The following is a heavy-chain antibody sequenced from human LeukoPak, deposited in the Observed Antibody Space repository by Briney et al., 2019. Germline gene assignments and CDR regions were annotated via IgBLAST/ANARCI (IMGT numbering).Heavy chain of an antibody. CDR2: IYTSGST. Sequence: PSETLSLTCDVSGGSISIYSWSWIRQPAGKGLEWIGRIYTSGSTNYNPSLKSRVTMSVDTSKNQFSLRLSSVTAADTAVYYCARAAYCGGDYYSLDYWGQGTLVTVSS. CDR1: GGSISIYS. J-gene: IGHJ4*02. D-gene: IGHD2-21*02. CDR3: ARAAYCGGDYYSLDY. V-gene: IGHV4-4*07.